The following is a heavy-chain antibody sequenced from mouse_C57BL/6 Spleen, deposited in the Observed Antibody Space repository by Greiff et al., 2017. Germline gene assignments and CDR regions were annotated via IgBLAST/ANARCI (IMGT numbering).Heavy chain of an antibody. CDR2: IYPRSGNT. Sequence: VKLMESGAELARPGASVKLSCKASGYTFTSYGISWVKQRTGQGLEWIGEIYPRSGNTYYNEKFKGKATLTADKSSSTAYMELRSLTSEDSAVYFCETAQAYFDYWGQGTTLTVSS. CDR1: GYTFTSYG. D-gene: IGHD3-2*02. CDR3: ETAQAYFDY. J-gene: IGHJ2*01. V-gene: IGHV1-81*01.